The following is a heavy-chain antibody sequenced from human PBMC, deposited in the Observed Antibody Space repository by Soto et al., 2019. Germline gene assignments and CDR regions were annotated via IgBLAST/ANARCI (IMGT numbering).Heavy chain of an antibody. V-gene: IGHV4-61*08. D-gene: IGHD1-26*01. Sequence: QVQLQESGPGLVKPSETLSLTCTVSGASVSSGDYYWSWIRQPPGKGLECIGYISYSGSTNYNPSLNSRVTISIATDKNQFSLKLSSVTAADTAVYYCARGRGSYYAYWGQGTLVSVSS. CDR1: GASVSSGDYY. CDR2: ISYSGST. J-gene: IGHJ4*02. CDR3: ARGRGSYYAY.